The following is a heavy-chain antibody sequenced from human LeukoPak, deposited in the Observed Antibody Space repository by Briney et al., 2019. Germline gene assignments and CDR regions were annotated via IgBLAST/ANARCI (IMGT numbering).Heavy chain of an antibody. V-gene: IGHV4-59*01. CDR1: GGSMSNYY. Sequence: SETLSLTCSVSGGSMSNYYWSWIRQPPGKGLEWIGNIFYSGSTNYNPSLKSRVTILVDTSKKQFSLKLRSMTAADTAVYFCARDLGCASGWYYFDHWGQGTLVTVSS. CDR2: IFYSGST. J-gene: IGHJ4*02. CDR3: ARDLGCASGWYYFDH. D-gene: IGHD6-19*01.